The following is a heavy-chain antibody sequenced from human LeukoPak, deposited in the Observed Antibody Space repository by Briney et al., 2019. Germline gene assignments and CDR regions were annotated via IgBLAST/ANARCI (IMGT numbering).Heavy chain of an antibody. J-gene: IGHJ3*02. V-gene: IGHV3-23*01. D-gene: IGHD3-3*01. Sequence: PGGSLRLSCAATGFTFSSYAMSWVRQAPWKGLEWVSAISGSGGSTYYADSVKGRFTISRDNSKNTLYLQMNSLRAEDTAVYYCAKNPYDFWSGYWAFDIWGQGTMVTVSS. CDR1: GFTFSSYA. CDR2: ISGSGGST. CDR3: AKNPYDFWSGYWAFDI.